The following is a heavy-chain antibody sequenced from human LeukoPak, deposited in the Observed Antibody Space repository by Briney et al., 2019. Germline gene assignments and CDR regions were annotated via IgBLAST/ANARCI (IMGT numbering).Heavy chain of an antibody. D-gene: IGHD4-17*01. CDR3: TRRYGDLDY. V-gene: IGHV3-72*01. J-gene: IGHJ4*02. CDR1: GFTFSDHY. Sequence: GGSLRLSCAASGFTFSDHYMDWVRQAPGKGLEWVGRIRDKAKSYATEYAASVKGRFTISRDDSKSIAYLQMNSLKTEDTAVYYCTRRYGDLDYWGQGTLVTVSS. CDR2: IRDKAKSYAT.